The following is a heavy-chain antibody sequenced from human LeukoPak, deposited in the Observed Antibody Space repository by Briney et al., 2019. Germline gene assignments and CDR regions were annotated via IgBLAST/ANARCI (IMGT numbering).Heavy chain of an antibody. CDR3: ARGYGDYYFDY. CDR1: SGSFSGYY. Sequence: SETLSLTCAVYSGSFSGYYWSWIRQPPGKGLEWIGEINHSGSTNYNPSLKSRVTISVDTSKNQFSLKLSSVTAADTAVYYCARGYGDYYFDYWGQGTLVTVSS. D-gene: IGHD4-17*01. CDR2: INHSGST. V-gene: IGHV4-34*01. J-gene: IGHJ4*02.